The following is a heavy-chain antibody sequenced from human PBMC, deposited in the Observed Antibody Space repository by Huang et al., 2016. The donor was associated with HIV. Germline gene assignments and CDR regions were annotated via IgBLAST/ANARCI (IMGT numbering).Heavy chain of an antibody. CDR2: VTSDETDK. Sequence: QGQLVESGGGVVQPGRSLRLSCAASGFSFSSYDMQWVRQAPGKGLDWVSFVTSDETDKYYADSVKGRFTISRDNSKDTLDLQMNSLRSEDTAVYFCLPAGHVSHYYYMDVWGKGTTVTVSS. J-gene: IGHJ6*03. CDR1: GFSFSSYD. V-gene: IGHV3-30*03. CDR3: LPAGHVSHYYYMDV.